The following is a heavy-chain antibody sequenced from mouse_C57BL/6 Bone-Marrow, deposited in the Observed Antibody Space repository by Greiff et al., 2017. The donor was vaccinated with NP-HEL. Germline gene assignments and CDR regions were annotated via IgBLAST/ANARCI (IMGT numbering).Heavy chain of an antibody. Sequence: VQLKQSGPELVKPGASVKISCKASGYTFTDYYMNWVKQSHGKSLEWIGDINPNNGGTSYNQKFKGKATLTVDKSSSTAYMELRSLTSEDSAVYYCARGMGYYGSIYAMDYWGQGTSVTVSS. D-gene: IGHD1-1*01. CDR2: INPNNGGT. CDR1: GYTFTDYY. CDR3: ARGMGYYGSIYAMDY. V-gene: IGHV1-26*01. J-gene: IGHJ4*01.